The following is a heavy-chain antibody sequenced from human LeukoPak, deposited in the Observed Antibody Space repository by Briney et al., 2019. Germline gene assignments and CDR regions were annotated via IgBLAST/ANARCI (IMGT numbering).Heavy chain of an antibody. Sequence: SETLSLTCAVYGGSFSGYYWSWIRQPPGKGLEWIGEINHSGSTNYNPSLKSRVTISVDTSKSQFSLKLSSVTAADTAVYYCARGVAYWRNWGQGTLVTVSS. D-gene: IGHD2-21*01. CDR2: INHSGST. J-gene: IGHJ4*02. CDR1: GGSFSGYY. V-gene: IGHV4-34*01. CDR3: ARGVAYWRN.